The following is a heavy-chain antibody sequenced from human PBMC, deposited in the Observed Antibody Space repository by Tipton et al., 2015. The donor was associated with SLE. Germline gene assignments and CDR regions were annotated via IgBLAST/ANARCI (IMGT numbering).Heavy chain of an antibody. D-gene: IGHD3-3*01. CDR3: ARLEQGGIREWFRD. J-gene: IGHJ4*02. CDR1: GGSFSSYY. Sequence: TLSLTCAVYGGSFSSYYWSWIRQPPGKGLEWIGYIYYIGSTNYNPSLKSLVTISVDTSKNQFSLKLSSVTAADTAVYYCARLEQGGIREWFRDWGQGTLVTVSS. CDR2: IYYIGST. V-gene: IGHV4-59*08.